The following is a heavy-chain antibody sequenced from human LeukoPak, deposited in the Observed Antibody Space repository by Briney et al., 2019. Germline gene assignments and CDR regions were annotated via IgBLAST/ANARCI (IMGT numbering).Heavy chain of an antibody. D-gene: IGHD1-26*01. CDR1: GFTFSSYA. CDR2: INNVRSHI. CDR3: ARDPTYYLRYGYFDS. V-gene: IGHV3-21*06. J-gene: IGHJ4*02. Sequence: GGSLRLSCAASGFTFSSYAMSWVRQAPGKGLEWVSSINNVRSHIYYADSVRGRFTISRDNANNVLYLQMNSLRAEDTAVYYCARDPTYYLRYGYFDSWGQGTLVTVSS.